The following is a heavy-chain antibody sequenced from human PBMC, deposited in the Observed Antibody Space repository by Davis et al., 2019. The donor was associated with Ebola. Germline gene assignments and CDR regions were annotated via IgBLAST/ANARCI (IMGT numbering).Heavy chain of an antibody. D-gene: IGHD2/OR15-2a*01. Sequence: GESLKISCAASGFIFSDYYMSWIRQAPGKGLEWVSYIDIRSSHKDYADSVKGRFTISRDNSKNTLYLQMNSLRPEDTAVYYCAREEGGTTTILYYYGMDVWGKGTTVTVSS. CDR3: AREEGGTTTILYYYGMDV. CDR1: GFIFSDYY. J-gene: IGHJ6*04. V-gene: IGHV3-11*06. CDR2: IDIRSSHK.